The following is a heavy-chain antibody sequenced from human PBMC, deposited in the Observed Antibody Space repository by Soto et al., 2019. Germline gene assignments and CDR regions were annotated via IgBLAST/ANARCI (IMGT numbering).Heavy chain of an antibody. Sequence: QGQLVQSGAEVKKPGSSVKVSCKASGGTFSSYAINWVRQAPGQGLEWMGGIIRIFGTPDYAQRFQGRVTITADESTSTAYMELSSLRSEDTAVYYCARQGSNEYYYYGMDVWGQGTTVTVSS. CDR2: IIRIFGTP. CDR1: GGTFSSYA. D-gene: IGHD3-10*01. J-gene: IGHJ6*02. V-gene: IGHV1-69*12. CDR3: ARQGSNEYYYYGMDV.